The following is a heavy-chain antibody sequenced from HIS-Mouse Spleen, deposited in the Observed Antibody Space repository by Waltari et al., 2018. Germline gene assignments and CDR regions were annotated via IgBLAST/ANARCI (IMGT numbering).Heavy chain of an antibody. Sequence: QVQLQESGPGLVKPSETLSLTCTVSGGSISSYYWSWIRQPPGKGPEWIGYSSGSTNYTPSHISRVTISVDTAKNQFSLKLSSVTAADTAVYYCARASRDLLLPRYFDLWGRGTLVTVSS. J-gene: IGHJ2*01. CDR1: GGSISSYY. V-gene: IGHV4-59*01. CDR2: YSSGST. CDR3: ARASRDLLLPRYFDL.